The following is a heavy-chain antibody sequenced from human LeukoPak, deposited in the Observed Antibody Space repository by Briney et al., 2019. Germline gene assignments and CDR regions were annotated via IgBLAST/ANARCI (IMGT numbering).Heavy chain of an antibody. V-gene: IGHV3-48*03. CDR1: GFTFSSYE. CDR2: ISSSGSTI. J-gene: IGHJ6*02. Sequence: PGGSLRLSCAASGFTFSSYEMNWVRQAPGKGLEWVSYISSSGSTIYYAGSVKGRFTISRDNAKNSLYLQMNSLRAEDTAVYYCARVQYWGSSRTYGMDAWGQGTTVTVSS. D-gene: IGHD7-27*01. CDR3: ARVQYWGSSRTYGMDA.